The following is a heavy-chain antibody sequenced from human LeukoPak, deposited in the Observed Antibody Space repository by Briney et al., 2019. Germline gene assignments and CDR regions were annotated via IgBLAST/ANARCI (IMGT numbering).Heavy chain of an antibody. V-gene: IGHV3-23*01. J-gene: IGHJ4*02. CDR3: AKANFGILTGLDY. CDR1: GFTFRDYY. Sequence: PGGSLRLSCAASGFTFRDYYMSWVRQAPGKGLEWVSAISGRGGSTYYADSVKGRFTISRDNSKNTLYLQMNSLRAEDTAVYYCAKANFGILTGLDYWGQGTLVTVSS. D-gene: IGHD3-9*01. CDR2: ISGRGGST.